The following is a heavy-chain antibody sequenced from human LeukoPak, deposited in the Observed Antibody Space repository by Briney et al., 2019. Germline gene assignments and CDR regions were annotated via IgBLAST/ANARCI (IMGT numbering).Heavy chain of an antibody. Sequence: GRSLRLSCAASGFTFSSYGMHWVRQAPGKGLEWVAGIWYDGSNKYYADSVKGRFTISRDNSKNTLYLQMNSLRAEDTAVYYCARDPSRPYSSSWLDYWGQGTLVTVSS. V-gene: IGHV3-33*01. D-gene: IGHD6-13*01. CDR2: IWYDGSNK. J-gene: IGHJ4*02. CDR3: ARDPSRPYSSSWLDY. CDR1: GFTFSSYG.